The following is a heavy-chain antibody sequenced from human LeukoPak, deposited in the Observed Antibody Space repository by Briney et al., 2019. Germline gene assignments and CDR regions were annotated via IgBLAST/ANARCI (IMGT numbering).Heavy chain of an antibody. CDR2: IYHSGST. Sequence: SQTLSLTCTVSGGSISSGGYYWSWIRQPPGKGLGWIGYIYHSGSTYYNPSLKSRVTISVDTSKNQFSLKLSSVTAADTAVYYCATRIAVAADAFDIWGQGTMVTVSS. J-gene: IGHJ3*02. CDR1: GGSISSGGYY. D-gene: IGHD6-19*01. CDR3: ATRIAVAADAFDI. V-gene: IGHV4-30-2*01.